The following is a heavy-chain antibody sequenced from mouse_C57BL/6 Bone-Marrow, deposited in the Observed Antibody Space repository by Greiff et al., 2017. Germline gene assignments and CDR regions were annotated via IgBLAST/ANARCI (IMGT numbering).Heavy chain of an antibody. CDR1: GYAFTNYF. J-gene: IGHJ4*01. Sequence: QVQLQQSGAELVRPGTSVKVSCKASGYAFTNYFIEWVKQRPGQGLEWIGVINPGSGGTNYTEKFKGKATLTADKSSSTACMQLSSLTSEDSAVYFCARSGYYSNVYAMDCWGQGTSVTVSS. CDR3: ARSGYYSNVYAMDC. D-gene: IGHD2-5*01. CDR2: INPGSGGT. V-gene: IGHV1-54*01.